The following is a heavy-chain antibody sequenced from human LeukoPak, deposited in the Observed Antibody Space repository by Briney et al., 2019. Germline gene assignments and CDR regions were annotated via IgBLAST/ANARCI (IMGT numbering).Heavy chain of an antibody. J-gene: IGHJ5*02. D-gene: IGHD1-14*01. CDR1: GGSTSGYY. V-gene: IGHV4-59*08. CDR3: ARYGPYHYNWFDP. CDR2: IYYSGST. Sequence: PSETLSLTCTVSGGSTSGYYWSWIRQPPGKGLEWIGYIYYSGSTSYNPSLKSRVTISVDTSKNQFSLKLSSVTAADTAVYYCARYGPYHYNWFDPWGQGTLVTVSS.